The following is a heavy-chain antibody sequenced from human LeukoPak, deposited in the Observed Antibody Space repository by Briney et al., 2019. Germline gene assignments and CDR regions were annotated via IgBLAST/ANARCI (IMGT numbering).Heavy chain of an antibody. D-gene: IGHD2-21*01. J-gene: IGHJ6*03. CDR1: GYTFSDYD. CDR3: ARVVMKAFYYYYMDV. V-gene: IGHV1-8*01. Sequence: GASVKVSCKASGYTFSDYDVNWVRQAPGQGLEWMGWMNPTSGDTGYAQKFQGRFTMTRSMSRNTAYMELSRLRSEDTAVYFCARVVMKAFYYYYMDVWGKGTT. CDR2: MNPTSGDT.